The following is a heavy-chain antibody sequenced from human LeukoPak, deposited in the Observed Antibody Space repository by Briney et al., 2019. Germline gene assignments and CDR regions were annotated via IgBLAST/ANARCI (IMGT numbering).Heavy chain of an antibody. V-gene: IGHV4-59*08. J-gene: IGHJ4*02. Sequence: PSETLSLTCTVSGGSISSYYWSWIRQPPGKGLEWIGYIYYSGSTYYNPSLKSRVTISVDTSKNQFSLKLSSVTAADTAVYYCARARRQLFDYWGQGTLVTVSS. CDR1: GGSISSYY. CDR2: IYYSGST. CDR3: ARARRQLFDY. D-gene: IGHD2-2*01.